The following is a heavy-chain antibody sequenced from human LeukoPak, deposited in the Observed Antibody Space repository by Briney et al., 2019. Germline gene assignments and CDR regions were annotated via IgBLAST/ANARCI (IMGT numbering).Heavy chain of an antibody. Sequence: GGSLRLSCAASGFTFSNYWMSWVRQAPGKGLEWVANKKQDGSEKYYVDSVEGRFTVSRDNAKNSLYLQMNSLRAEDTAVYYCAREISSWYRTEGRFDPWGQGALVTVSS. J-gene: IGHJ5*02. CDR1: GFTFSNYW. CDR2: KKQDGSEK. CDR3: AREISSWYRTEGRFDP. V-gene: IGHV3-7*01. D-gene: IGHD6-13*01.